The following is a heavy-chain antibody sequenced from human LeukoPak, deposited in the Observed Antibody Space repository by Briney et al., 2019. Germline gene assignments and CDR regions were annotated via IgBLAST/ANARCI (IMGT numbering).Heavy chain of an antibody. J-gene: IGHJ4*02. V-gene: IGHV3-7*01. CDR1: GFTFTTYW. D-gene: IGHD3-10*01. CDR3: ARGVVRGVTLGY. CDR2: IKQDGTEK. Sequence: PGGSLRLSCGASGFTFTTYWMSWVRQAPGKGLEWVANIKQDGTEKYYVDSVKGRFTISRDYARNSLYLQMNSLRAEDTAVYYCARGVVRGVTLGYWGQGTLVTVSS.